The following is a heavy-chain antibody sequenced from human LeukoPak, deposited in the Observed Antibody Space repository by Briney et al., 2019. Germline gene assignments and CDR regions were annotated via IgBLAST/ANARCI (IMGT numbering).Heavy chain of an antibody. CDR2: IYYSGST. D-gene: IGHD6-13*01. J-gene: IGHJ2*01. V-gene: IGHV4-59*08. CDR3: VRLGQAAVKTPSYWYFDL. CDR1: GGSISGDY. Sequence: ASETLSLTCTVSGGSISGDYWSWIRQSPGKGLEWIGYIYYSGSTNYSPSLKSRVTISVDTSKNQFSLKLSSVTAADTAVYYCVRLGQAAVKTPSYWYFDLWGRGTLVTVSS.